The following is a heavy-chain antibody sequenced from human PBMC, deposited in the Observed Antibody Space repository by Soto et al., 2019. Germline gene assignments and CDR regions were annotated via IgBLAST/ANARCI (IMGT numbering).Heavy chain of an antibody. V-gene: IGHV4-31*03. Sequence: PSETLSLTCTVSGGSISSGGYYWSWIRQHPGKGLEWIGYIYYSGSTYYNPSLKSRVTISVDTSKNQFSLKLSSVTAADTAVYYCARXPRYGSGSYYYYYGMDVWGQGTTVTVSS. J-gene: IGHJ6*02. D-gene: IGHD3-10*01. CDR1: GGSISSGGYY. CDR2: IYYSGST. CDR3: ARXPRYGSGSYYYYYGMDV.